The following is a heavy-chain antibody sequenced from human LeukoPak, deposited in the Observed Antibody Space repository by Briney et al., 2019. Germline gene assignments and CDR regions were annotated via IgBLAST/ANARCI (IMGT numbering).Heavy chain of an antibody. V-gene: IGHV3-53*01. CDR2: IYSGGST. CDR1: GFTVSSNY. Sequence: GGSLRLSCAASGFTVSSNYMSWVRQAPGKGLEWVSVIYSGGSTYYADSVKGRFTISRDNSKNTLYLQMNSLRAEDTAVYYCARDLYSSGWYSGYWGQGTLVTVSS. CDR3: ARDLYSSGWYSGY. D-gene: IGHD6-19*01. J-gene: IGHJ4*02.